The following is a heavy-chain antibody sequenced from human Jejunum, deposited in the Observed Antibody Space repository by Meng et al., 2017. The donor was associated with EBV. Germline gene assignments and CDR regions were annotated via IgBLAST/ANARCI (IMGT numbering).Heavy chain of an antibody. CDR1: GDSTSSSHW. CDR3: AKSNDYSLNS. D-gene: IGHD4-11*01. CDR2: MHPGGST. J-gene: IGHJ4*02. Sequence: QLQEPGPGRVKPSGTLSLPCAVSGDSTSSSHWWSWVRQPPGKGLEWIGEMHPGGSTNYNPSLKSRVTISVDNSKNQFSLKLTSVTAADTAVYYCAKSNDYSLNSWGQGTLVTVSS. V-gene: IGHV4-4*02.